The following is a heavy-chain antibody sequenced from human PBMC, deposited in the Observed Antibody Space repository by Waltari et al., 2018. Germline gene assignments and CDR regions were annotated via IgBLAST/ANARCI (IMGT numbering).Heavy chain of an antibody. V-gene: IGHV2-5*01. J-gene: IGHJ6*03. CDR2: IYCNENK. CDR1: GFSLSTSAVG. Sequence: QITLKESGPTLVKTTQNLTLTCSFSGFSLSTSAVGVAWIRQPPGKAMEWLTLIYCNENKCYSPCLKSRLTITKDTSKNPVVLTMPNMDPVDTATYFCAHSGSSPYYYSMDVWGKGTTVTVSS. D-gene: IGHD6-6*01. CDR3: AHSGSSPYYYSMDV.